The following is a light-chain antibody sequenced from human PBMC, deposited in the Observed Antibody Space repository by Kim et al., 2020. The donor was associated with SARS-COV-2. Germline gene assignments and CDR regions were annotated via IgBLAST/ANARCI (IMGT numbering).Light chain of an antibody. Sequence: EIVLTQSPGTLSLSPGERVTLSCRASQTISNNYLAWYQKRTGQAPRVLIYGASSRATGVPERFSGSGSGTDFTLTISRLEPEDFAVYYCQHYIPVPLTFGQGTRLEIK. CDR1: QTISNNY. CDR2: GAS. CDR3: QHYIPVPLT. V-gene: IGKV3-20*01. J-gene: IGKJ5*01.